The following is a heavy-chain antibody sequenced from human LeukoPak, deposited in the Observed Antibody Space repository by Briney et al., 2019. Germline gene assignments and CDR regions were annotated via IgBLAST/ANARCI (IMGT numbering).Heavy chain of an antibody. J-gene: IGHJ4*02. CDR3: ARGKRYYDFWSGLNGDY. Sequence: PSETLSLTCTVSGGSISSGDYYWSWIRQPPGKGLEWIGYIYYSGSTYYNPSLKSRVTISVDTSKNQFSLKLSSVTAAGTAVYYCARGKRYYDFWSGLNGDYWGQGTLVTVSS. D-gene: IGHD3-3*01. CDR2: IYYSGST. V-gene: IGHV4-30-4*01. CDR1: GGSISSGDYY.